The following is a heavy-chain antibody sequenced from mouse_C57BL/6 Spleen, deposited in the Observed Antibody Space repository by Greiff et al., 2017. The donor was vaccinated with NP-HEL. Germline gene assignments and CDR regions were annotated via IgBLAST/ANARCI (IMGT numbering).Heavy chain of an antibody. CDR3: ARCSAYPYAMDY. CDR2: INPNYGTT. V-gene: IGHV1-39*01. Sequence: EVQLVESGPELVKPGASVKISCKASGYSFTDYNMNWVKQSHGKSLEWIGVINPNYGTTSYNQKFKGKATLTVDQSSSTAYMQLNSLTSEDSAVYYCARCSAYPYAMDYWGQGTSVTVSS. J-gene: IGHJ4*01. D-gene: IGHD2-10*01. CDR1: GYSFTDYN.